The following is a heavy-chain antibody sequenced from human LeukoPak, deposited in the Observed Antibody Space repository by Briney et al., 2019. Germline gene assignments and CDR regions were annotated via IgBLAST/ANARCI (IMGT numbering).Heavy chain of an antibody. CDR1: GFTFSSYA. V-gene: IGHV3-30-3*01. J-gene: IGHJ6*03. D-gene: IGHD2-15*01. CDR2: ISYDGSNK. Sequence: GGSLRLSCAASGFTFSSYAMRWVRQAPGKGLEWVAVISYDGSNKYYADSVKGRFTISRDNSKNTLYLQMNSLRAEDTAVYYCARVLVVVVAATPAIYYYYYYMDVWGKGTTVTVSS. CDR3: ARVLVVVVAATPAIYYYYYYMDV.